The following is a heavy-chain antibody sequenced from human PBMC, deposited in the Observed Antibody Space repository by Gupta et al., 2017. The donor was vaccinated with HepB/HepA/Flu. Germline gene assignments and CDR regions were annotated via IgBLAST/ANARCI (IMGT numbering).Heavy chain of an antibody. CDR2: IIPVIGKT. D-gene: IGHD3-10*01. Sequence: QLEQSGAAVTKLGASVMVSCKASVGTFSTYALNWVRQAPGQGLEWMGTIIPVIGKTNYAQKFQDRLTISADQSTSTTYMELSSLTSEDTALYYCVSAVGSRSSGVDPWGRGTLVTVSS. CDR1: VGTFSTYA. V-gene: IGHV1-69*04. J-gene: IGHJ5*02. CDR3: VSAVGSRSSGVDP.